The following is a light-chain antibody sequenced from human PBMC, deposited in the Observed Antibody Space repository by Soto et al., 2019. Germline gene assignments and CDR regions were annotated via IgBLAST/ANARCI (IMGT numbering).Light chain of an antibody. CDR1: QSVSSN. Sequence: EIVMTQSPATLSVSPGESATLSCRASQSVSSNLAWYQQKPGQAPRRLIYGASTRATGIPARFSGRGSATEFTLTISSLQSADCAVYYCQQCNDWPHTFGQGTKLEI. V-gene: IGKV3-15*01. J-gene: IGKJ2*01. CDR2: GAS. CDR3: QQCNDWPHT.